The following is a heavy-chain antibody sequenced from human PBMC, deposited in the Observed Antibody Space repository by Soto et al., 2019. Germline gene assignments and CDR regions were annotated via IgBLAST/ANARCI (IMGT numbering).Heavy chain of an antibody. Sequence: GGSLRLSCAASGFTFSSYSMNWVRQAPGKGLEWVSSISSSSSYIYYADSVKGRFTISRDNAKNSLYLQMNSLRAEDTAVYYCARVASTRWVRGAFDLWGQGTMVTVSS. CDR2: ISSSSSYI. V-gene: IGHV3-21*01. CDR3: ARVASTRWVRGAFDL. D-gene: IGHD6-13*01. CDR1: GFTFSSYS. J-gene: IGHJ3*01.